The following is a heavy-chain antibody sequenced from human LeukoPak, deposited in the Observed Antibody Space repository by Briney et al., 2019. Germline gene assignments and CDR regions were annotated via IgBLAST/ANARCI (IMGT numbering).Heavy chain of an antibody. D-gene: IGHD4-11*01. J-gene: IGHJ4*02. V-gene: IGHV3-23*01. Sequence: PGGSLRLSCAASGFTFSSYAMSWVRQAPGKGLEWVSAISGSGGSTYYADSVKGRFTISRDNSKNTLYLQMNSLRAEDTAVYYCAKDGYDYSNYVRLRRLDYWGQGTLVTVPS. CDR3: AKDGYDYSNYVRLRRLDY. CDR2: ISGSGGST. CDR1: GFTFSSYA.